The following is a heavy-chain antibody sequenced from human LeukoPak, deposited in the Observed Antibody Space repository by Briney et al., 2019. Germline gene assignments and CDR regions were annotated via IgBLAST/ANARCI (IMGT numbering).Heavy chain of an antibody. CDR3: GRSRGNSGPSYFDY. D-gene: IGHD4-23*01. CDR2: IKQDGSEK. Sequence: GGSLRLSCTASGFTFSSYWRSWVRQAPGEGLEWMANIKQDGSEKYYVDSVKGRFTISRDNAKNSLYLQMNSLRAEDTAVYYCGRSRGNSGPSYFDYWGPRTLVTVSS. V-gene: IGHV3-7*01. CDR1: GFTFSSYW. J-gene: IGHJ4*02.